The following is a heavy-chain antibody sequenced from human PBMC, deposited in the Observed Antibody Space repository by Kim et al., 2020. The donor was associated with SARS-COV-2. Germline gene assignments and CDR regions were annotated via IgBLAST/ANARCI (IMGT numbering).Heavy chain of an antibody. J-gene: IGHJ4*02. V-gene: IGHV4-34*01. D-gene: IGHD5-18*01. CDR3: ARGQDTAKTGY. CDR2: IHPSGST. Sequence: ETLSLTCAVYGASFSGYYWSWIRQSPGKRLEWIGEIHPSGSTSYNPSLQSRVTISIDTSKSHMSLRLTSVTAADTAVYFCARGQDTAKTGYWGQGTLVTVSS. CDR1: GASFSGYY.